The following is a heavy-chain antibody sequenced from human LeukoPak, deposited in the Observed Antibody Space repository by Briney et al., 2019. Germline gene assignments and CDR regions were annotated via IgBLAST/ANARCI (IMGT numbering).Heavy chain of an antibody. CDR3: ARGDTAMVNFDY. Sequence: SQTLSFTCTVSGGSISSGDYYWSWIRQPPGKGLEWIGYIYYSGSTYYNPSLKSRVTISVDTSKNQFSLKLSSVTAADTAVYYCARGDTAMVNFDYWGQGTLVTVSS. J-gene: IGHJ4*02. CDR2: IYYSGST. V-gene: IGHV4-30-4*08. CDR1: GGSISSGDYY. D-gene: IGHD5-18*01.